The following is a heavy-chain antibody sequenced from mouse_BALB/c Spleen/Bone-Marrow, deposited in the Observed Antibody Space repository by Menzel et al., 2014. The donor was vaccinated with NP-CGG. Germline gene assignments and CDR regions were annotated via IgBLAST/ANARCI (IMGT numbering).Heavy chain of an antibody. CDR2: FHPYNDDT. CDR1: GYTFTTYP. CDR3: ARGSLDGYFDV. J-gene: IGHJ1*01. Sequence: VKLMESGAELAKPGASVKMSCKAFGYTFTTYPIEWMKQNHGKSLEWIGNFHPYNDDTKYNEKFKGKAKLTVEKSSSTVYLELSRLTSDDSAVYYCARGSLDGYFDVWGAGTTVTVSS. V-gene: IGHV1-47*01.